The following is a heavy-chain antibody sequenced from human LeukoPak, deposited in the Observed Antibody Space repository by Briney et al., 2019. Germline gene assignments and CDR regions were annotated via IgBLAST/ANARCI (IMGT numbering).Heavy chain of an antibody. CDR3: ARAAAHNWFDP. CDR1: GGSISSHY. CDR2: IYYSGST. Sequence: SETLSLTCTVSGGSISSHYWSWIRQPPGQGLEWIGYIYYSGSTNYNPSLKSRATISVDTSKNQFSLKLSSVTAADTAVYYCARAAAHNWFDPWGQGTLVTVSS. V-gene: IGHV4-59*11. J-gene: IGHJ5*02.